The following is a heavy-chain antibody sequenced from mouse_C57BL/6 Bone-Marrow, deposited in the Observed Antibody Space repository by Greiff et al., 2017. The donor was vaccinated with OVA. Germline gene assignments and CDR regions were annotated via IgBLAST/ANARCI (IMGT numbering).Heavy chain of an antibody. CDR2: INPNNGGT. V-gene: IGHV1-18*01. CDR3: ARGGFYYGSSSYYFDY. D-gene: IGHD1-1*01. Sequence: VQLKQSGPELVKPGASVKIPCKASGYTFTDYNMDWVKQSHGKSLEWIGDINPNNGGTIYNQKFKGKATLTVDKSSSTAYMELRSLTSEDTAVYYCARGGFYYGSSSYYFDYWGQGTTLTVSS. CDR1: GYTFTDYN. J-gene: IGHJ2*01.